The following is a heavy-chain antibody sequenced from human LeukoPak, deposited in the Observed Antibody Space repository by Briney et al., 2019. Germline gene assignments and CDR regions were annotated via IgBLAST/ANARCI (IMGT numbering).Heavy chain of an antibody. V-gene: IGHV1-2*02. CDR2: INPNSGGT. CDR1: GYTFTGYY. D-gene: IGHD3-10*01. CDR3: ARDRDYGSGIFDY. J-gene: IGHJ4*02. Sequence: ASVKVSCKASGYTFTGYYMHWVRQAPGQGLEWMGWINPNSGGTDYAQKFQGRVTMTRDTSISTAYMELSRLRSDDTAVYYCARDRDYGSGIFDYWGQGTLVTVSS.